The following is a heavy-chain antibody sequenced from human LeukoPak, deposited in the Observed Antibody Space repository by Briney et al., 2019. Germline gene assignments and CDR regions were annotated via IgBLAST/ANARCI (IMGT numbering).Heavy chain of an antibody. J-gene: IGHJ4*02. CDR2: IYYSGSA. CDR1: GASIGTYY. Sequence: SETLSLTCTVSGASIGTYYWNWIRQPPREGLEWIGYIYYSGSANYNPSLKSRVTISVDMSKNQFSLKLRSVTAADTAVYYCARSRDGYSLDYWGLGTLVTVSS. CDR3: ARSRDGYSLDY. D-gene: IGHD5-24*01. V-gene: IGHV4-59*01.